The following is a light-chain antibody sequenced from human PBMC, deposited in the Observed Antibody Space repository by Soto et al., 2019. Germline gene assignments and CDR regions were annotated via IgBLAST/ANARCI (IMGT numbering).Light chain of an antibody. CDR1: QSVSSNY. CDR3: QQYGSSPLLT. V-gene: IGKV3-20*01. Sequence: EIVLTQSPGTLSLSPGERATLSCRASQSVSSNYLAWYQQKPGQAPRLLIYGASNRATGIPDRFGGSGSGTDFTLTISRLEPEDFAVYYCQQYGSSPLLTFGGGTKVEIK. CDR2: GAS. J-gene: IGKJ4*01.